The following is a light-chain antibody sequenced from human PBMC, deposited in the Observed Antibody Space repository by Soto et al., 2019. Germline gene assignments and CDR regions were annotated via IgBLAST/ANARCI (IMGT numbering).Light chain of an antibody. V-gene: IGKV3-11*01. CDR2: DAS. Sequence: EIVLTQSPATLSLSPGERATLSCRASQSVSSYLAWYQQKPGQAPRLLIYDASNRATGIPARLSGSGYGTDFTLTISSLEPEDFAVYYCQQRSNWPPLTFGGGTKVEIK. CDR3: QQRSNWPPLT. J-gene: IGKJ4*01. CDR1: QSVSSY.